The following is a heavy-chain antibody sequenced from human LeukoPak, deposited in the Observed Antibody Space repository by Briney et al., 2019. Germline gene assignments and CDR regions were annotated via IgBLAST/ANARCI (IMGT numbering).Heavy chain of an antibody. Sequence: GGSLRLSCAASGFTFSNAWMNWVRQAPGKGLEWVGRIKSKTDGGTTDYAAPVKGRFTISRDDSKNTLYLQMNSLKTEDTAVYYCTSARVSGYYVVYWGQGTLVTVSS. J-gene: IGHJ4*02. CDR3: TSARVSGYYVVY. CDR2: IKSKTDGGTT. V-gene: IGHV3-15*07. CDR1: GFTFSNAW. D-gene: IGHD3-22*01.